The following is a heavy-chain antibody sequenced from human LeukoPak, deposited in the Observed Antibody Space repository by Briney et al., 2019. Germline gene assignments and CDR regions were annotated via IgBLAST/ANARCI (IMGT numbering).Heavy chain of an antibody. J-gene: IGHJ6*03. CDR2: IYYSGST. CDR1: GGSISSYY. Sequence: SETLSLTCTVSGGSISSYYWSWIRRPPGKGLEWIGYIYYSGSTNYNPSLKSRATISVDTSKNQFSLKLSSVTAADTAVYYCARHGNLVVPANYFYMDVWGKGTTVTVSS. V-gene: IGHV4-59*08. D-gene: IGHD2-2*01. CDR3: ARHGNLVVPANYFYMDV.